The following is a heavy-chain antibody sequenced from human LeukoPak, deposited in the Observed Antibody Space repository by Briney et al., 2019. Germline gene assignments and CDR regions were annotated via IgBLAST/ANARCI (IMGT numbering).Heavy chain of an antibody. Sequence: PGGSLRLSCAASGFTFSNYAMSWVRQAPGKGLEWVSPISGSGGSAYYADSVKGRFTISRDNSKNTLYLQMNSLRAEDTAVYYCANPLAGYVYWGQGTLVTVSS. J-gene: IGHJ4*02. CDR2: ISGSGGSA. CDR3: ANPLAGYVY. D-gene: IGHD3-10*02. V-gene: IGHV3-23*01. CDR1: GFTFSNYA.